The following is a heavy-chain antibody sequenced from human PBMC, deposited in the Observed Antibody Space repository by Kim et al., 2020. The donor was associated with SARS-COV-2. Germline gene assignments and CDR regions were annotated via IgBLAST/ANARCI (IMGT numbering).Heavy chain of an antibody. V-gene: IGHV1-69*13. CDR1: GGTFSSYA. J-gene: IGHJ4*02. Sequence: SVKVSCKASGGTFSSYAISWVRQAPGQGLEWMGGIIPIFGTANYAQKFQGRVTITADESTSTAYMELSSLRSEDTAVYYCARSRNSGYDPSSRTSLDYWGQGTLVTVSS. D-gene: IGHD5-12*01. CDR2: IIPIFGTA. CDR3: ARSRNSGYDPSSRTSLDY.